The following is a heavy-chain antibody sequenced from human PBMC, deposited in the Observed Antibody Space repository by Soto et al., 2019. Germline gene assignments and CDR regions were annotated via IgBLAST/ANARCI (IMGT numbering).Heavy chain of an antibody. CDR1: GFTFTSSA. V-gene: IGHV1-58*01. Sequence: SVKVSCKASGFTFTSSAVQWVRQARGQRLEWIGWIVVGSGNTNYAQKLQERVTITRDMSTSTAYMELSSLRSEDTAVYYCAACNRYYDFWSGHRSDYGMDVWG. CDR2: IVVGSGNT. D-gene: IGHD3-3*01. J-gene: IGHJ6*02. CDR3: AACNRYYDFWSGHRSDYGMDV.